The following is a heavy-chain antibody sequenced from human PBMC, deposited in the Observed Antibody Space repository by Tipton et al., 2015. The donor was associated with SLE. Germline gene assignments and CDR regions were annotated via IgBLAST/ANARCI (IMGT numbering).Heavy chain of an antibody. V-gene: IGHV3-53*05. J-gene: IGHJ4*02. D-gene: IGHD1-26*01. Sequence: SLRLSCAASGFTVSSNYMSWVRQAPGKGLEWVSVIYSGGSTYYADSVKGRFTISRDNSKNTLYLQMNSLRAEDTAVYFCASLYSWSYYAFYYRGQGTLVTVSS. CDR3: ASLYSWSYYAFYY. CDR1: GFTVSSNY. CDR2: IYSGGST.